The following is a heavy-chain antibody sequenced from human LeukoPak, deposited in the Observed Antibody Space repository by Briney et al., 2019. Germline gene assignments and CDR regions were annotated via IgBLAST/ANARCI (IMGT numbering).Heavy chain of an antibody. V-gene: IGHV3-30*02. Sequence: PGGSLRLSCAACGFTFNSYGMHWVRQAPGKGLEGVAFIRYDGSNKYYADSVKGRFTISRDNPKNTLFLQMNSMRPEDTAVYYCARGPDYDILADYFDYWGQGTLVTVSS. CDR2: IRYDGSNK. CDR1: GFTFNSYG. D-gene: IGHD3-9*01. J-gene: IGHJ4*02. CDR3: ARGPDYDILADYFDY.